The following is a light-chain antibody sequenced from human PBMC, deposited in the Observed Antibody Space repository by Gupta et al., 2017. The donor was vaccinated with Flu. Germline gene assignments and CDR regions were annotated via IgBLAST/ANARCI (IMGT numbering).Light chain of an antibody. V-gene: IGLV1-44*01. CDR3: AAWDDIMNGWV. CDR2: SNN. Sequence: QSVLTQPPSASGTPGQRVTISCSGSSSNIGSNTVNWYQQLPGTAPKLLIYSNNQRPSGVPDRFSGSKSGTSASLAIXGXQSEDEXDYYCAAWDDIMNGWVFGGGTKLTVL. CDR1: SSNIGSNT. J-gene: IGLJ3*02.